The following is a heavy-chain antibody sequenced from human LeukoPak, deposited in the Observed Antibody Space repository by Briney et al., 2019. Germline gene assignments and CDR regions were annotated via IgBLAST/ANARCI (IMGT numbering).Heavy chain of an antibody. V-gene: IGHV1-2*02. J-gene: IGHJ4*02. CDR1: GYSFTGYY. Sequence: ASVKVSCKASGYSFTGYYMHWVRQGPGQGLEWMGWINPDSGGTLSAQNFQGRVTMTRDTSINTAYMEVHWLTSDDTALYYCARDLLETHCGGDCPRGLDYWGQGTLVTVSS. CDR3: ARDLLETHCGGDCPRGLDY. CDR2: INPDSGGT. D-gene: IGHD2-21*02.